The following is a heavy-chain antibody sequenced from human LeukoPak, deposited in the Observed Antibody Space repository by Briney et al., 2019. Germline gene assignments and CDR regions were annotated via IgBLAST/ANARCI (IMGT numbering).Heavy chain of an antibody. CDR3: ARLKDAVTIFDY. CDR2: IKEDGSDK. Sequence: GGSLRLSCIASGFTFAHYWMSWVRQAPGKGLEWVASIKEDGSDKYYVDSVKGRFTISRDNTQNSLYVQMNSLRAEDTAVYYCARLKDAVTIFDYWGQGTLVTVSS. D-gene: IGHD4-17*01. CDR1: GFTFAHYW. J-gene: IGHJ4*02. V-gene: IGHV3-7*01.